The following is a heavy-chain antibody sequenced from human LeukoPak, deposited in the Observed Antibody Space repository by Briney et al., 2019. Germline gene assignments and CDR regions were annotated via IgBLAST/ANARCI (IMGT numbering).Heavy chain of an antibody. V-gene: IGHV3-21*01. J-gene: IGHJ5*02. Sequence: GGSLRLSCAASGFTFSSYSMNWVRQAPGKGLEWVSSISSSSSYIYYADSVKGRFTISRDNAKNSLYLQMNSLRAEDTAVYYCARERAAAGTEHNWSDPWGQGALVTVSS. CDR3: ARERAAAGTEHNWSDP. CDR2: ISSSSSYI. CDR1: GFTFSSYS. D-gene: IGHD6-13*01.